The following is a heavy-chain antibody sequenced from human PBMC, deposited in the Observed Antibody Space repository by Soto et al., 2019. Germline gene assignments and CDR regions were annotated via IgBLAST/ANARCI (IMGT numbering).Heavy chain of an antibody. CDR1: GYTLTELS. CDR3: ATDQSSRDEDYYDSSGPPNWFDP. V-gene: IGHV1-24*01. D-gene: IGHD3-22*01. J-gene: IGHJ5*02. CDR2: FDPEDGET. Sequence: GASVKVSCKVSGYTLTELSMHWVRQAPGKGLEWMGVFDPEDGETIYAQKFQGRVTMTEDTSTDTAYMELSSLRSEDTAVYYCATDQSSRDEDYYDSSGPPNWFDPWGQGTLVTVSS.